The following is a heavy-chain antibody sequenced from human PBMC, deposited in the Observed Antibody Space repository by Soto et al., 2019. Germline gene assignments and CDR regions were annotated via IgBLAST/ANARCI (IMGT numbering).Heavy chain of an antibody. J-gene: IGHJ5*01. CDR2: ISYDGSNK. CDR3: ARRGRQAGNNCFDY. V-gene: IGHV3-30-3*01. Sequence: GGSLRLSCAASGFTFSSYAMHWVRQAPGKGLEWVAVISYDGSNKYYADSVKGRFTITRDNSKNTVDLQMNSLRVEDTAVYYCARRGRQAGNNCFDYWGQGVLVTVSS. CDR1: GFTFSSYA. D-gene: IGHD1-26*01.